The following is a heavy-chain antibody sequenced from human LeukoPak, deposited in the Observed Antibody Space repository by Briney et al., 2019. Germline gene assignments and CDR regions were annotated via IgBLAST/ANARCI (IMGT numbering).Heavy chain of an antibody. D-gene: IGHD3-16*01. V-gene: IGHV3-23*01. Sequence: GGSLRLSCAASGFTFNLYGMTWVRQAPGKGLEWVSGISGSAVDTYYADSVKGRFTISRDNSKNELFLQMNNLRAEDTAVYFCAKLGTYWYFDVWDRGTLVTVSS. CDR2: ISGSAVDT. CDR1: GFTFNLYG. CDR3: AKLGTYWYFDV. J-gene: IGHJ2*01.